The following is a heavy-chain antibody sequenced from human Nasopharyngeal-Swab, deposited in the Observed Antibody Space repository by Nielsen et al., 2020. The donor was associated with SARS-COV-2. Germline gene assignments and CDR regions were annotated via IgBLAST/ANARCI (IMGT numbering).Heavy chain of an antibody. CDR3: AKDQGSYYDY. D-gene: IGHD1-26*01. CDR2: IYSGGSST. CDR1: GFTFSSYA. Sequence: RGSLRLSCAASGFTFSSYAMSWVRQAPGKGLEWVSVIYSGGSSTYYADSVKGRFTISRDNSKNTLYLQMNSLRAEDTAVHYCAKDQGSYYDYWGQGTLVTVSS. V-gene: IGHV3-23*03. J-gene: IGHJ4*02.